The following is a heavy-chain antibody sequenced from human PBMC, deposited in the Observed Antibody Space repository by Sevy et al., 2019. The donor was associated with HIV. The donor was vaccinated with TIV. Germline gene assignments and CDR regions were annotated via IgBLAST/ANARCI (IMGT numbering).Heavy chain of an antibody. CDR3: ASRVNLGMAIPSPINY. CDR2: ISYDESRK. J-gene: IGHJ4*02. Sequence: GRSLRLSCAASEFPFSDSAMHWFRQAPGKGLEWVAVISYDESRKYYVDSVKGRFTISRDNSDNMLYLQMNSLRVDDTAVYYCASRVNLGMAIPSPINYWGQGTLVTVSS. V-gene: IGHV3-30*03. CDR1: EFPFSDSA. D-gene: IGHD2-2*02.